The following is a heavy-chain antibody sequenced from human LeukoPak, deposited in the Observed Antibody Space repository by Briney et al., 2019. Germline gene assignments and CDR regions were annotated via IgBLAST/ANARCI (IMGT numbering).Heavy chain of an antibody. J-gene: IGHJ4*02. CDR1: GGSISSYY. CDR2: IYYSGST. V-gene: IGHV4-59*01. CDR3: ARGGRSSSWSQGLFDY. Sequence: PSETLSLTCTVSGGSISSYYWSWIRQPPGKGLEWIGYIYYSGSTNYNPSLKSRVTISVDTSKNQFSLKLSSVTAADPAVYYCARGGRSSSWSQGLFDYWGQGTLVTVSS. D-gene: IGHD6-13*01.